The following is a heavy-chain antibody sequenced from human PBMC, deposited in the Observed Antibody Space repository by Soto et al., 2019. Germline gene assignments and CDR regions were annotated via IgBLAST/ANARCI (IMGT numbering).Heavy chain of an antibody. V-gene: IGHV4-34*01. Sequence: SETLSLTCGVYGGSFSGYYWSWIRQPPGKGLEWIGEINHSGSTNYNPSLKSRVAISVDTSKNQFSLELASVTAADTAVYYCARSQSLYRFLAPMDVWGQGTTVTVSS. D-gene: IGHD3-3*01. CDR2: INHSGST. CDR3: ARSQSLYRFLAPMDV. J-gene: IGHJ6*02. CDR1: GGSFSGYY.